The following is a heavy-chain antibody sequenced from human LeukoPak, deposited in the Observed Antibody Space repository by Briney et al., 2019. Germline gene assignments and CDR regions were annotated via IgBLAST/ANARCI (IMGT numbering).Heavy chain of an antibody. Sequence: SETLSFTCTVSGGSISNYYWSWIRQPPGKELEWTGYIYHSGSTNYNPSLKSRVTISQDTSKNQFSLKLSSVTAADTAVYYCARNADDSSSYPYFDYWGQGTLVTVSS. D-gene: IGHD3-22*01. CDR3: ARNADDSSSYPYFDY. CDR1: GGSISNYY. V-gene: IGHV4-59*01. J-gene: IGHJ4*02. CDR2: IYHSGST.